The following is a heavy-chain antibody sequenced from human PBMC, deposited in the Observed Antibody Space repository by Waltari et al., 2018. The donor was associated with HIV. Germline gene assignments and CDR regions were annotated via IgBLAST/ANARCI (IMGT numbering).Heavy chain of an antibody. V-gene: IGHV3-9*01. J-gene: IGHJ4*02. CDR3: AKDIKDSSGYWIFDY. Sequence: EVQLVESGGGLVQPGRSLRLSCAASGFTFDDYAMHWVRQAPGKGLEWVSGISWNSGSTGYADSVKGRFTISRDNAKNSLYLQMNSLRAEDTALYYCAKDIKDSSGYWIFDYWGQGTLVTVSS. CDR2: ISWNSGST. CDR1: GFTFDDYA. D-gene: IGHD3-22*01.